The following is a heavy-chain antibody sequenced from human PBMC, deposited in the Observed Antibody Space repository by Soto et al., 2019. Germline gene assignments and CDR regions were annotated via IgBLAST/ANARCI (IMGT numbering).Heavy chain of an antibody. D-gene: IGHD6-19*01. V-gene: IGHV3-11*06. CDR1: GFTFSDYY. CDR2: ISSSSSYT. Sequence: QVQLVESGGGLVKPGGSLRLSCAASGFTFSDYYMSWIRQAPGKGLEWVSYISSSSSYTNYADSVKGRFTISRDNAKNSLYLQLNSLRAEDTAVYYCARRGGAGYSSDRDYWGQGTLVTVSS. J-gene: IGHJ4*02. CDR3: ARRGGAGYSSDRDY.